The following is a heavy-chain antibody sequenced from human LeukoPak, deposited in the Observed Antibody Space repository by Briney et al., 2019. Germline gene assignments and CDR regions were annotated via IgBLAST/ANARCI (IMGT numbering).Heavy chain of an antibody. D-gene: IGHD6-13*01. CDR1: GFTFDDYA. J-gene: IGHJ4*02. CDR3: ARDSAAAGRHFDC. CDR2: ISWNSGSI. Sequence: GGSLRLSCAASGFTFDDYAMHWVRQAPGKGLEWVSGISWNSGSIDYADSVKGRFTTSRDSAKKSLYLQMNSLRAEDTALYYCARDSAAAGRHFDCWGQGTLVTVSS. V-gene: IGHV3-9*01.